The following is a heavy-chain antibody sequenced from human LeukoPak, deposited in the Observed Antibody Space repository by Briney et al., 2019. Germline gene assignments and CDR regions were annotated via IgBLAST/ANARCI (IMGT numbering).Heavy chain of an antibody. D-gene: IGHD4-17*01. CDR1: GFTFTISA. Sequence: SVTVSFKASGFTFTISAVQWVRQARGQRLEWIGWIVVGSGNTNYAQKFQERVTITRDMSTSTAYMELSSLRSEDTAVYYCAAAINPLGDYLFDYWGQGTLVTVSS. CDR3: AAAINPLGDYLFDY. CDR2: IVVGSGNT. V-gene: IGHV1-58*01. J-gene: IGHJ4*02.